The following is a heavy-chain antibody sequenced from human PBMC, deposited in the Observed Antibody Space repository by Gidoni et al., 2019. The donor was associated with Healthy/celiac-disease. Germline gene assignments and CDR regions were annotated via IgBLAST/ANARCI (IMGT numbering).Heavy chain of an antibody. CDR1: GGSISSYY. V-gene: IGHV4-4*07. J-gene: IGHJ4*02. CDR2: IYTSGST. D-gene: IGHD3-10*01. Sequence: QVQLQESGPGLVKPSETLSLTCTVSGGSISSYYWSWIRQPAGKGLEWIGRIYTSGSTNFNPSLKSRVTMSVDTSKNQFSLKLSSVTAADTAVYYCAREARPRWFGELYYFDYWGQGTLVTVSS. CDR3: AREARPRWFGELYYFDY.